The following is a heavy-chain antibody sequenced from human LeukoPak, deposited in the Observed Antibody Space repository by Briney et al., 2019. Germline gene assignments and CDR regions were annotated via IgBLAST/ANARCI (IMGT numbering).Heavy chain of an antibody. D-gene: IGHD6-13*01. CDR3: ARSRPGTEAGQPNFDY. CDR1: GFTFSTYS. V-gene: IGHV3-48*01. J-gene: IGHJ4*02. Sequence: PGGSLRLSCAASGFTFSTYSMSWVRQAPGKGLEWVSYISSISSIIYYADSVKGRFTIPRDNAKSSLYLQMNSLRAEDTAVYYCARSRPGTEAGQPNFDYWGQGTLVTVSS. CDR2: ISSISSII.